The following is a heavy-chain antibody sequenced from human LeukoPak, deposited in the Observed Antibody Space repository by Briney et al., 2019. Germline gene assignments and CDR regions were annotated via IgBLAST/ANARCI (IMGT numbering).Heavy chain of an antibody. J-gene: IGHJ4*02. CDR1: GGSISSSTYY. CDR2: IYYSGST. CDR3: ARVGDYALKD. D-gene: IGHD3-16*01. Sequence: PSETLSLTCTVSGGSISSSTYYWGWIRQPPGKGLEWIGSIYYSGSTYYNPSLKSRVTMSLDTSKNQFSLKLSSVTAADTAVYYCARVGDYALKDWGQGTLVTVSS. V-gene: IGHV4-39*07.